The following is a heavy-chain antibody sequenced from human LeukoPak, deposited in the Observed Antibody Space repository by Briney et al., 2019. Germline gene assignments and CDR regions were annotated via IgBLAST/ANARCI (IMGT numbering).Heavy chain of an antibody. Sequence: SETLSLTCAVYGGSFSGYYWSWIGQPLGKGLEWIGEINHSGSTNYNPSLKSRVTISVDTSKNQFSLKLSSVTAADTAVYYCARGCSSTSCSSTPNGMDVWGKGTTVTVSS. CDR1: GGSFSGYY. D-gene: IGHD2-2*01. CDR2: INHSGST. V-gene: IGHV4-34*01. CDR3: ARGCSSTSCSSTPNGMDV. J-gene: IGHJ6*04.